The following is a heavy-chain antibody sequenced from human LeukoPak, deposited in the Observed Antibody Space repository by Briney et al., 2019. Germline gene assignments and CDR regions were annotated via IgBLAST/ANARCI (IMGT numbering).Heavy chain of an antibody. J-gene: IGHJ4*02. D-gene: IGHD3-9*01. CDR3: AKGSIDWYYFDY. Sequence: GGSLRLSCAASGFSFSTYDMHWVRQAPGKGLEWVAVISSDGSHKYWADSVKGRFTISRDNSKNTVYLQMNSLRAEDTAVYYCAKGSIDWYYFDYWGQGTLATVSS. CDR1: GFSFSTYD. CDR2: ISSDGSHK. V-gene: IGHV3-30*18.